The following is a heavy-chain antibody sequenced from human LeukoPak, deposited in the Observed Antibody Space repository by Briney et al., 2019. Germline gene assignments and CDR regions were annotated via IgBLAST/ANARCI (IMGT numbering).Heavy chain of an antibody. D-gene: IGHD3-3*01. J-gene: IGHJ3*02. CDR2: ISAYNGNT. Sequence: ASVKVSCKASGYTFTSYGISWVRQAPGQGLEWMGWISAYNGNTNYAQKLQGRVTMTTDTSTSTAYMELRSLRSDDTAVYYCARDIRFLEWLGAFGIWGQGTMVTVSS. CDR3: ARDIRFLEWLGAFGI. V-gene: IGHV1-18*01. CDR1: GYTFTSYG.